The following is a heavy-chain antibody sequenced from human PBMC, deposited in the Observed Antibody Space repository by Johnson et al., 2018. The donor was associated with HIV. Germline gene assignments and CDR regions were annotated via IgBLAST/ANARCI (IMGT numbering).Heavy chain of an antibody. J-gene: IGHJ3*01. CDR3: ATVWRNECRHSFDV. CDR2: ISSSGGTI. Sequence: QVQLVESGGGLAKPAWSPRLSCAASQFTFSNYYMNCVRQAPGNGLEWVSYISSSGGTIYNADSVKGRFTISRNNAKNSLYLQMNSLRAEDTAVYFCATVWRNECRHSFDVWGQGTMVTVSS. D-gene: IGHD1-1*01. CDR1: QFTFSNYY. V-gene: IGHV3-11*04.